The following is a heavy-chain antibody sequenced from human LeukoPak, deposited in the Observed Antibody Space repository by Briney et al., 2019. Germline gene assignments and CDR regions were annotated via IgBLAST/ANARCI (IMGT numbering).Heavy chain of an antibody. CDR3: ARYCSSTSCYRSDFDY. CDR2: INHSGST. J-gene: IGHJ4*02. D-gene: IGHD2-2*01. Sequence: PSETLSLTCAVYGGSFSGYYWSWIRQPPGKGLEWIGEINHSGSTNYNPSLKSRVTISVDTSKNQFSLKLSSVTAADTAVYYCARYCSSTSCYRSDFDYWGQGTLVTVSS. CDR1: GGSFSGYY. V-gene: IGHV4-34*01.